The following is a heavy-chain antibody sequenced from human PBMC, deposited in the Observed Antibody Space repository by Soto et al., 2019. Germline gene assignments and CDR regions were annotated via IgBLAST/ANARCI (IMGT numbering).Heavy chain of an antibody. CDR2: IIPIFGTA. Sequence: GASVKVSCKASGYTFTSYGISWVRQAPGQGLEWMGGIIPIFGTANYAQKFQGRVTITADESTSTAYMELSSLRSEDTAVYYCARGDSGSYFRYWGQGTLVTVSS. CDR1: GYTFTSYG. V-gene: IGHV1-69*13. D-gene: IGHD1-26*01. J-gene: IGHJ4*02. CDR3: ARGDSGSYFRY.